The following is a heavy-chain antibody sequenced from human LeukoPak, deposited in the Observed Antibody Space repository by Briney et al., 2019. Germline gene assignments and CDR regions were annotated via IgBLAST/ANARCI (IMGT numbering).Heavy chain of an antibody. V-gene: IGHV3-43*01. CDR3: AKDIEDGSSWYYFDY. CDR2: ISWDGGST. D-gene: IGHD6-13*01. Sequence: GGSLRLSCAASGFKFDDYAMHWVRQAPGKGLEWVSLISWDGGSTYYADSVKGRFTISRDNSKNSLYLQMNSLRTEDTALYYCAKDIEDGSSWYYFDYWGQGTLVTVSS. CDR1: GFKFDDYA. J-gene: IGHJ4*02.